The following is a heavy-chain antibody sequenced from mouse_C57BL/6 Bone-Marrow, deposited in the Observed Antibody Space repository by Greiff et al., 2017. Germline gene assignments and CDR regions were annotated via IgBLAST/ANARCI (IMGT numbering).Heavy chain of an antibody. D-gene: IGHD1-1*01. CDR1: GFTITNTY. V-gene: IGHV14-3*01. CDR2: IDPANGNT. J-gene: IGHJ3*01. CDR3: APYYSGSSDGFAY. Sequence: VQLQQPVAELVRPGASVKLSCTASGFTITNTYMHWVKQRPEQGLEWIGRIDPANGNTKYAPKFQGKATITVDKSSSTAYLQLSSLTSEDSAVDYCAPYYSGSSDGFAYWGQGTLVTVSA.